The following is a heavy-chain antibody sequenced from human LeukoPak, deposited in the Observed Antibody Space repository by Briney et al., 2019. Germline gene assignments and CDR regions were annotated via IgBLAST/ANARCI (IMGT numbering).Heavy chain of an antibody. Sequence: GGSLRLSCAASGFTFTGYWMHWVRQAPGKGLVWVSRINSDESSPEYADSVKGRFTISRDNAKNTLYLQMNSLKSEDTAVYYCTTELDVRPNHYWGQGTLVTVSS. CDR1: GFTFTGYW. CDR3: TTELDVRPNHY. D-gene: IGHD1-14*01. CDR2: INSDESSP. J-gene: IGHJ4*02. V-gene: IGHV3-74*03.